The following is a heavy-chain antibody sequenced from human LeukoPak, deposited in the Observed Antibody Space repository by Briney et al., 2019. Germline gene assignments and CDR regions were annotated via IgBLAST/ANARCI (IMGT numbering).Heavy chain of an antibody. CDR1: GGSISSYY. V-gene: IGHV4-59*01. J-gene: IGHJ4*02. Sequence: SETLSLTCTVSGGSISSYYWSWVRQPPGKGLEWIGYIYYSGSTNYNPSLKSRATISVDTSKNQFSLKLSSVTAADTAVYYCARDGYSSGWTAPYYFDYWGQGTLVTVSS. D-gene: IGHD6-19*01. CDR3: ARDGYSSGWTAPYYFDY. CDR2: IYYSGST.